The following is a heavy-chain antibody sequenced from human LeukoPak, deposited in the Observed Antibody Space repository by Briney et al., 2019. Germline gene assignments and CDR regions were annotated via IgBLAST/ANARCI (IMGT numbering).Heavy chain of an antibody. D-gene: IGHD5-18*01. Sequence: TSETLSFTCTVSGGSISSYYWSWIRQHPGKGLEWIGYVYYGGSTYYNPSLKSRVTISVDTSKNQFSLKLSSVTAADTAVYYCARGGEIWLHFDYWGQGTLVTVSS. CDR1: GGSISSYY. J-gene: IGHJ4*02. V-gene: IGHV4-59*06. CDR3: ARGGEIWLHFDY. CDR2: VYYGGST.